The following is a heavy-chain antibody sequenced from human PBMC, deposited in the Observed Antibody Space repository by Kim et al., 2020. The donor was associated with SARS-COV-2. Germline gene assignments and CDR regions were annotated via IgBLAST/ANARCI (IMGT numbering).Heavy chain of an antibody. V-gene: IGHV3-23*01. J-gene: IGHJ4*02. Sequence: YYAESVKGRFSSSRDNANNTVFLQLTSLRADDTAVYYCAKADSRGSYFDSWGQGNLVTVSS. CDR3: AKADSRGSYFDS. D-gene: IGHD6-19*01.